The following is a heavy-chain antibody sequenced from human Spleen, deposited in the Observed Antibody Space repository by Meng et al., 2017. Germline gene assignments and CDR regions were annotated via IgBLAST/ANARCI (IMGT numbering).Heavy chain of an antibody. CDR2: ISGYNGNT. CDR3: ARGARSSLPDY. V-gene: IGHV1-18*04. CDR1: GYTFSSYH. J-gene: IGHJ4*02. Sequence: QVQLVQSGDEVKKPGASVKVSCKASGYTFSSYHITWVRQAPGQGLEWMGWISGYNGNTNYAQKFQGRVTMTTDTSTSTVYMELRSLRSDDTAVYYCARGARSSLPDYWGQGTLVTVSS. D-gene: IGHD2-2*01.